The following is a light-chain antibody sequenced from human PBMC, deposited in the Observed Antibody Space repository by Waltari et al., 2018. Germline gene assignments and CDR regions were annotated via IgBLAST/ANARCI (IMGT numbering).Light chain of an antibody. CDR1: HDINNY. CDR3: QQYDNVPSVT. CDR2: YAS. J-gene: IGKJ5*01. Sequence: DIQITQSPSSLSASVGDKVTITCQARHDINNYLNWYQQKPGEAPKLLIYYASILESGVPSRCSGRGSGTDVTLTISSLQPQDIATDYCQQYDNVPSVTFGQGTRLEI. V-gene: IGKV1-33*01.